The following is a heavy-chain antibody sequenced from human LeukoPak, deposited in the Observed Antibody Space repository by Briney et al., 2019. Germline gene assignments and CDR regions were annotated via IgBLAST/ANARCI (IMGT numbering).Heavy chain of an antibody. V-gene: IGHV4-34*01. J-gene: IGHJ2*01. CDR3: ARLDQLVQDYWYFDV. CDR2: IARSGST. Sequence: PSETLSLTCAVYGGSFSGYYWSWIRQPPGKGLEWIGEIARSGSTNYNPSLKSRVTISLDMSKNQFSLRLSSVTAADTAVYYCARLDQLVQDYWYFDVWGRGTLVTVSS. CDR1: GGSFSGYY. D-gene: IGHD6-13*01.